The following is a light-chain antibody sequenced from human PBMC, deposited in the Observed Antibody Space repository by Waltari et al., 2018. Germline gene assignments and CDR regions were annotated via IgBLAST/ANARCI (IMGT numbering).Light chain of an antibody. CDR2: DVT. CDR1: SGNVGGYDY. J-gene: IGLJ2*01. CDR3: YSYAGGYTFV. V-gene: IGLV2-11*01. Sequence: QSALTQPRSVSGSPGQSLTISCTGTSGNVGGYDYVSWYQQHPGKAPPLMIYDVTKRPPGVPDRFSGSKSGNTAFLTISGLQAEDEADYHCYSYAGGYTFVFGPGTKLAVL.